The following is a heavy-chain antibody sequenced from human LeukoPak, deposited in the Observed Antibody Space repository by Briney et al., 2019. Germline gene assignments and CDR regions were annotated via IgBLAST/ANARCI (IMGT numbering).Heavy chain of an antibody. Sequence: GRSLRLSCAASGFTFDDYAMHWVRQAPGKGLEWVSGISWNSGSIGYADSVKGRFTISRDNAKNSLYLQMNSLRAEDTALYYCAKDTPRGYSYGLTFDYCGQGTLVTVSS. J-gene: IGHJ4*02. CDR1: GFTFDDYA. D-gene: IGHD5-18*01. V-gene: IGHV3-9*01. CDR3: AKDTPRGYSYGLTFDY. CDR2: ISWNSGSI.